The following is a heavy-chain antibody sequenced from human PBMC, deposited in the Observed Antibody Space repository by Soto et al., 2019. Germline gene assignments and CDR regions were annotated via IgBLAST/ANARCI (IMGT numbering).Heavy chain of an antibody. CDR2: INHSGST. Sequence: QVQLQQWGAGLLKPSETLSLTCAVYGGSFSGYYWSWIRQPPGKGLEWIGEINHSGSTNYNPSLKSRVTISVDTPKNQFCLKLSSVTAADTAVYYCARGEVPSRSIDPWGQGTLVTVSS. CDR1: GGSFSGYY. CDR3: ARGEVPSRSIDP. V-gene: IGHV4-34*01. D-gene: IGHD2-2*01. J-gene: IGHJ5*02.